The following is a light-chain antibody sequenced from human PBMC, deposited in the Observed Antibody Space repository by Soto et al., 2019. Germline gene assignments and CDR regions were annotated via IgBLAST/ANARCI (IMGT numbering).Light chain of an antibody. J-gene: IGLJ1*01. CDR3: SSYTTSNTRQIV. V-gene: IGLV2-14*03. Sequence: LTQPASVSGSPGQSITISCTGTSSDVCGYNYVSWYQHHPGKAPKLIIYDVSNRPSGVSIRFSGSKSDNTASLTISGLQPEDEADYHCSSYTTSNTRQIVFGTGTKVTVL. CDR1: SSDVCGYNY. CDR2: DVS.